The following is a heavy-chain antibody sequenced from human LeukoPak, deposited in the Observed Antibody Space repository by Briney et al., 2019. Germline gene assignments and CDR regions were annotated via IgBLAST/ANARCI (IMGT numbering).Heavy chain of an antibody. V-gene: IGHV4-39*07. CDR2: IYYTGST. CDR3: ARVYYSSSYDYWYFDL. J-gene: IGHJ2*01. D-gene: IGHD6-13*01. CDR1: GGSISSSSYY. Sequence: SETLSLTCTVSGGSISSSSYYWGWIRQPPGKGLEWIGSIYYTGSTYYNPSLKSRVTISVDTSKKQLSLKLSSVTAADTAVYYCARVYYSSSYDYWYFDLWGRGTLVTVSS.